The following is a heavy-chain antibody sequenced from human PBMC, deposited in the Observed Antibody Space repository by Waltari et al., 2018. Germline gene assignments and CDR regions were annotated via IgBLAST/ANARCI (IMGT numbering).Heavy chain of an antibody. V-gene: IGHV3-74*03. J-gene: IGHJ3*01. Sequence: EVQLVESGGGLVQPGGSLRPSVAAIGFPFTRSWIPWVRQFPGKGLMWVSRINNDGSSTVYADSVKGRFTISRDDAKNTVSLQMNNLSAEDTALYYCARAGLLGAFDVWGQGTMVTVSS. CDR1: GFPFTRSW. CDR2: INNDGSST. CDR3: ARAGLLGAFDV. D-gene: IGHD2-15*01.